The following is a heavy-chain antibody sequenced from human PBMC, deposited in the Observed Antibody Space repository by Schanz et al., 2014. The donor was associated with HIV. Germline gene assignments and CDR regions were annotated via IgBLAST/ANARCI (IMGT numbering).Heavy chain of an antibody. J-gene: IGHJ4*02. Sequence: VQLVESGGGLVKPGGSLRLSCAASGFMFSDHYMDWVRQAPGKGLEWVGRIGNEPNGYTAEYAASVKDRFTISRDDSRNSLYLQMSSLKTADTAVYYCARSYYFDKGYYFDYWGQGNLVTVSS. CDR2: IGNEPNGYTA. V-gene: IGHV3-72*01. D-gene: IGHD3-22*01. CDR1: GFMFSDHY. CDR3: ARSYYFDKGYYFDY.